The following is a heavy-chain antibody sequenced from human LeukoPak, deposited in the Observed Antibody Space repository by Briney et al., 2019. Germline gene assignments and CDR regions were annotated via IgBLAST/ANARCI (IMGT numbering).Heavy chain of an antibody. Sequence: GGSLRLSCAASGFTISSNSMVWVRQAPGKGLEWVAVISSDGSNKYYADSVKGRFIISRDNAKNTLYLQMNSLRAEDTAVYYCARVSSSSWWALDYWGQGTLVTVSS. V-gene: IGHV3-30-3*01. D-gene: IGHD6-13*01. CDR2: ISSDGSNK. CDR3: ARVSSSSWWALDY. J-gene: IGHJ4*02. CDR1: GFTISSNS.